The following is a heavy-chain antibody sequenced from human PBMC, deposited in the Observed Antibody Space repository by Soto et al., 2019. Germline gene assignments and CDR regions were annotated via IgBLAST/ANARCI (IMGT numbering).Heavy chain of an antibody. CDR3: AKEGGRIPGYNAFDY. J-gene: IGHJ4*02. Sequence: GGSLRLSCAASGFTFSSYGMHWVRQAPGKGLEWVAVISYDGSNKYYADSVKGRFTISRDNSKNTLYLQMNSLRAEDTAVYYCAKEGGRIPGYNAFDYWGQGTLVTVSS. D-gene: IGHD5-12*01. V-gene: IGHV3-30*18. CDR1: GFTFSSYG. CDR2: ISYDGSNK.